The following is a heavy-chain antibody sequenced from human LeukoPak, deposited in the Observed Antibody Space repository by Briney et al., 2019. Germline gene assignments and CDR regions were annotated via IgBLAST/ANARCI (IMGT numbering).Heavy chain of an antibody. CDR3: ARDVFSDSSGYYSHFFDY. CDR1: GYTFTSYG. CDR2: ISAYNVNT. Sequence: ASLKVSCKASGYTFTSYGISWVRQAPGQGIEWMGWISAYNVNTDYAQKLQGRVTMTTDTSTSTAYMELRSLRSDDTAVYFCARDVFSDSSGYYSHFFDYWGQGTLVTVSS. V-gene: IGHV1-18*01. D-gene: IGHD3-22*01. J-gene: IGHJ4*02.